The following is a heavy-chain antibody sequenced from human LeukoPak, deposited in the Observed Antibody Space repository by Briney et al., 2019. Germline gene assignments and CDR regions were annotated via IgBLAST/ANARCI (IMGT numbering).Heavy chain of an antibody. D-gene: IGHD6-19*01. CDR2: ISSSGSTI. J-gene: IGHJ4*02. CDR1: GFTFSSYE. V-gene: IGHV3-48*03. CDR3: ARVGYSSGWRAPDFDY. Sequence: QPGGSLRLSCAASGFTFSSYEMNWVRQAPGKGLEWVSYISSSGSTIYYADSVKGRFTISRDNAKNSLYLQMNSLRAEDTAFYYCARVGYSSGWRAPDFDYWGQGTLVTVSS.